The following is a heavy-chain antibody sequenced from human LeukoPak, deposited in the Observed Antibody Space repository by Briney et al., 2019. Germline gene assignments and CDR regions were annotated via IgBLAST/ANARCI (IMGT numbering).Heavy chain of an antibody. CDR2: ISYDGSDK. CDR3: ARSNYYDSSGYYPTLYGYFDY. CDR1: GFTFSSYA. Sequence: GGSLRLSCAASGFTFSSYAVHWVRQAPGKGLEWVAVISYDGSDKYYADSVKGRFTISRDNSKNTLYLQMNSLRAEDTAVSYCARSNYYDSSGYYPTLYGYFDYWGQGTLVTVSS. J-gene: IGHJ4*02. D-gene: IGHD3-22*01. V-gene: IGHV3-30*07.